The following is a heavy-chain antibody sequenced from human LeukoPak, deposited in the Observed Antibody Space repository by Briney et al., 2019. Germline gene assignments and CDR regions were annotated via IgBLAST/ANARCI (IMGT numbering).Heavy chain of an antibody. Sequence: GGSLRLSCAASGFTFSTSAMNWVRQAPGKGLEWVSSINNVRSHIYYADSVRGRFTISRDNANNVLYLQMNSLRAEDTAVYYCARDPTYYLRYGYFDPRGQGTLVTVSS. D-gene: IGHD1-26*01. V-gene: IGHV3-21*06. CDR1: GFTFSTSA. CDR3: ARDPTYYLRYGYFDP. CDR2: INNVRSHI. J-gene: IGHJ4*02.